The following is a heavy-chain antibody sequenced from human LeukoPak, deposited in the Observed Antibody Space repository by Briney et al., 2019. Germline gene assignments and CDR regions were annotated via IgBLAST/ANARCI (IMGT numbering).Heavy chain of an antibody. CDR2: INPNSGGT. CDR3: ARDSSGIAAAGRGFNDAFDI. CDR1: GYTFTGYY. Sequence: ASVKVSCKASGYTFTGYYMHWVRQAPGQGLEWMGWINPNSGGTNYAQKFQGRVTMTRDTSISTAYMELSRLRSDDTAVYYCARDSSGIAAAGRGFNDAFDIWGQGTMVTVSS. V-gene: IGHV1-2*02. D-gene: IGHD6-13*01. J-gene: IGHJ3*02.